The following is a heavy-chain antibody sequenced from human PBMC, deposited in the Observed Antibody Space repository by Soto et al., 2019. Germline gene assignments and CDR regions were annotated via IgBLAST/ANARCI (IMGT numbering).Heavy chain of an antibody. CDR2: ISESGGST. J-gene: IGHJ4*02. Sequence: WGSLRLSCAASGFRFIDYAMSWVRQAPGKGLEWVSVISESGGSTHYADSVRGRFTVSRDNSKNSLSLRMNSLRDEDTAVYFCAKRSPYSSGWYSPIFDYWGQGALVTVSS. CDR1: GFRFIDYA. D-gene: IGHD6-13*01. CDR3: AKRSPYSSGWYSPIFDY. V-gene: IGHV3-23*01.